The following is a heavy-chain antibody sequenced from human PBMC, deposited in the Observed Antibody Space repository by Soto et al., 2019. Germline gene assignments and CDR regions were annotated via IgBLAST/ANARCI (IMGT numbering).Heavy chain of an antibody. J-gene: IGHJ5*02. Sequence: GESLKISCKVSGYSFTSYLIGWVRQKPGKGLEWMGIINPGTSEARYSPSFQGQVTFSVDWRSGTAYLQWDNLKASDTAIYYCARRHTGSYFDFYNWFEPWGQGTLVTVSS. CDR1: GYSFTSYL. D-gene: IGHD1-26*01. CDR2: INPGTSEA. V-gene: IGHV5-51*01. CDR3: ARRHTGSYFDFYNWFEP.